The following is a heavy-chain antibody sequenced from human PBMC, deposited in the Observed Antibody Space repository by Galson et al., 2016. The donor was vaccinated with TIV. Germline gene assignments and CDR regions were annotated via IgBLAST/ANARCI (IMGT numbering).Heavy chain of an antibody. V-gene: IGHV5-51*03. CDR2: IYPGDSHS. D-gene: IGHD3-10*01. J-gene: IGHJ4*02. CDR1: GFNFTNYW. Sequence: QSGAEVTKPGDSLKISCKASGFNFTNYWIGWVRQMPGKGLEWMGIIYPGDSHSTYSPSFQGQVTISVDKSIRTAFLQWNSLKASDSGMYHCALVRGDSWGQGTLVTVSS. CDR3: ALVRGDS.